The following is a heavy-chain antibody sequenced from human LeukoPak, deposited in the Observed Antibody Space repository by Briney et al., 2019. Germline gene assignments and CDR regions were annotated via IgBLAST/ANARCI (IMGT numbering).Heavy chain of an antibody. D-gene: IGHD1-26*01. CDR1: GFTFGDYA. Sequence: GGSLRLSCTASGFTFGDYAMSWVRQAPGKGLEWVGFIRSKAYGGTTEYAASVKGRFTISRDDSKSIAYLQMNSLKTEDTAVYYCTGGGGELPWGQGTLVTVSS. V-gene: IGHV3-49*04. CDR3: TGGGGELP. J-gene: IGHJ4*02. CDR2: IRSKAYGGTT.